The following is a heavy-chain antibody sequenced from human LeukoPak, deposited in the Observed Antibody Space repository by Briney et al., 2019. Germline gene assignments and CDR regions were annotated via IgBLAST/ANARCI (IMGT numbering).Heavy chain of an antibody. D-gene: IGHD6-13*01. J-gene: IGHJ1*01. Sequence: ASVKVSCKASGYTFTSYGMRWVRQAPGQGVEWMGWINACNGNTKYAQKLKGRGTITTATSPSTAYMELRSLRSDDTAVYYCASGSSSWPEYFQHWGQGTLVTVSS. CDR1: GYTFTSYG. CDR2: INACNGNT. V-gene: IGHV1-18*04. CDR3: ASGSSSWPEYFQH.